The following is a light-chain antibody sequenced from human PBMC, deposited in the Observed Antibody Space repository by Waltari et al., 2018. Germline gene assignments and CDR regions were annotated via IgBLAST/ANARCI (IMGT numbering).Light chain of an antibody. CDR1: TMGRRY. Sequence: SFELTQSPSVSVYLRQTAPIPYSGETMGRRYVSWYQQKPGQSPVLVVSQDNRRPSWNPERFSGSNCGSTATLIIRGTQAMEEADYYCQAWDSTTAVFGGGSKLTVL. CDR3: QAWDSTTAV. CDR2: QDN. J-gene: IGLJ2*01. V-gene: IGLV3-1*01.